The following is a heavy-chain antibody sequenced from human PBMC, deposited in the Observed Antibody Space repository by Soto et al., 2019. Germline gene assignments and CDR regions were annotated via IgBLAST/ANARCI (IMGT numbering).Heavy chain of an antibody. Sequence: ASVKVSCKVSGYTLTELSMHWVRQAPGKGLEWMGGFDPEDGETIYAQKFQGRVTMTEDTSTDTAYMELSSLRSEDTAVYYCATKVLMVRGVIPDHYFDYWGQGTLVTVSS. CDR3: ATKVLMVRGVIPDHYFDY. D-gene: IGHD3-10*01. V-gene: IGHV1-24*01. CDR2: FDPEDGET. J-gene: IGHJ4*02. CDR1: GYTLTELS.